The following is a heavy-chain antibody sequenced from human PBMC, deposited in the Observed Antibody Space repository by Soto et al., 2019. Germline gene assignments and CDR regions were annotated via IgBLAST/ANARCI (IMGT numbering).Heavy chain of an antibody. D-gene: IGHD6-6*01. J-gene: IGHJ6*02. V-gene: IGHV2-70*01. CDR1: GFSLSTSGMC. CDR2: IDWDDDK. CDR3: ARSIAAENYYYGMDV. Sequence: SGPTLVNPTQTLTLTCTFSGFSLSTSGMCVSWIRQPPGKALEWLALIDWDDDKYYSTSLKTRLTISKDTSKNQVVLTMTNMDPVDTATYYCARSIAAENYYYGMDVWGQGTTVTVSS.